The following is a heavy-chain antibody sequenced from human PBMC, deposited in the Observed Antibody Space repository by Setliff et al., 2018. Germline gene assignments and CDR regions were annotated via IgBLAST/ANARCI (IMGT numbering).Heavy chain of an antibody. Sequence: ASVKVSCKVSGSTVTESSMHWVRQAPGKGLEWMGGFDPEDGERIYAQHFQGRLTMTEDTSTDTAYMELSSLRSEDTAVYYCARDASSLGGDYGDANWYFDLWGRGTLVTVSS. V-gene: IGHV1-24*01. CDR2: FDPEDGER. J-gene: IGHJ2*01. CDR3: ARDASSLGGDYGDANWYFDL. D-gene: IGHD4-17*01. CDR1: GSTVTESS.